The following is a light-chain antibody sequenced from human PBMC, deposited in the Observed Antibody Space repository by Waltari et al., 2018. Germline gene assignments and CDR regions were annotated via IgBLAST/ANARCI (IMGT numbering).Light chain of an antibody. J-gene: IGLJ3*02. CDR1: SSNIGAGFD. CDR2: DNN. Sequence: QSVLTQPPSVSGAPGQRVTLSSTGNSSNIGAGFDVHWYQQLPGTAPKLLIYDNNSRPSGVPARFAGSKSGTSASLAITGLQAEDEADYYCQSYDSSLSGWVFGGGTKLTVL. CDR3: QSYDSSLSGWV. V-gene: IGLV1-40*01.